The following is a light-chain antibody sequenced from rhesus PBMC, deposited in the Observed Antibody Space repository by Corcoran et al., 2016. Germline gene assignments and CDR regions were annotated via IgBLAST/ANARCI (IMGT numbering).Light chain of an antibody. CDR1: QGISSW. J-gene: IGKJ1*01. CDR3: QQYNSAPT. CDR2: KAS. V-gene: IGKV1-21*01. Sequence: DIQMTQSPSSLSASVGDRVTITCRASQGISSWLAWYQQKAGKAPKVLMYKASSWQSGVPSRFSGRGSGTGFTLTISSLQPEDFATYYCQQYNSAPTFGQGTKVEIK.